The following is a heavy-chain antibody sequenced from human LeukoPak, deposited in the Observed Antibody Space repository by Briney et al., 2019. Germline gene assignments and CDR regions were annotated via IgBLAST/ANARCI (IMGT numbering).Heavy chain of an antibody. CDR1: GGSISSGDYY. CDR3: AREGTVTTKTPYAFDI. CDR2: IYYSGST. V-gene: IGHV4-30-4*01. Sequence: SQTLSLTCTVSGGSISSGDYYWSWIRQPPGKGLEWIGYIYYSGSTYYNPSLKSRVTISVDTSKNHFSLKLSSVTAADTAVYYCAREGTVTTKTPYAFDIWGQGTMVTVSS. D-gene: IGHD4-17*01. J-gene: IGHJ3*02.